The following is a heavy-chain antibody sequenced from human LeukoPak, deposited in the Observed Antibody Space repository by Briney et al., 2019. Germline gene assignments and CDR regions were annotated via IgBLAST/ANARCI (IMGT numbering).Heavy chain of an antibody. CDR2: INTNTGNP. V-gene: IGHV7-4-1*02. D-gene: IGHD1-1*01. Sequence: ASVKVSCKASGYTFTSYAMNWVRQAPGQGLEWMGWINTNTGNPTYAQGFTGRFVFSLDTSVSTAYLQISSLKAEDTAVCYCARDLRNVLDNLYYFDYWGQGTLVTVSS. J-gene: IGHJ4*02. CDR1: GYTFTSYA. CDR3: ARDLRNVLDNLYYFDY.